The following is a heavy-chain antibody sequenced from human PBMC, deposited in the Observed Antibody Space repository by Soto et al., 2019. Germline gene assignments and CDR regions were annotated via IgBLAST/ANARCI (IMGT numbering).Heavy chain of an antibody. CDR3: ARDSDGDYAGGYYYYGMDV. Sequence: GGSLRLSCAASGFTFSSYAMHWVRQAPGKGLEWVAVISYDGSNKYYADSVKGRFTISRDNSKNTLYLQMNSLRAEDTAVYYCARDSDGDYAGGYYYYGMDVWGQGTTVTVSS. D-gene: IGHD4-17*01. CDR2: ISYDGSNK. V-gene: IGHV3-30-3*01. J-gene: IGHJ6*02. CDR1: GFTFSSYA.